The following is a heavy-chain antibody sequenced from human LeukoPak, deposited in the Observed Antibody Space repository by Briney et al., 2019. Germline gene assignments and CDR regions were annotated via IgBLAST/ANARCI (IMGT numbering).Heavy chain of an antibody. V-gene: IGHV1-3*01. D-gene: IGHD1-14*01. CDR2: INAGNGNT. CDR1: GYTFTSYA. CDR3: ARDDHGDFDY. Sequence: ASAKVSCKASGYTFTSYAMHWVRQAPGQRLEWMGWINAGNGNTKYSQKFQGRVTITRDTSASTAYMELSSLRSEDTAVYYCARDDHGDFDYWAREPWSPSPQ. J-gene: IGHJ4*02.